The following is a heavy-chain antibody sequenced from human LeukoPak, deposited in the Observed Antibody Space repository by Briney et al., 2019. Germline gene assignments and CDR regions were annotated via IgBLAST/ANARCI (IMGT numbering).Heavy chain of an antibody. CDR2: ISWNSGNV. CDR1: GFTFDDYA. J-gene: IGHJ4*02. Sequence: PGGSLRLSCAASGFTFDDYAMHWVRQAPGKGLEWVSGISWNSGNVGYADSVKGRFTISRDNAKNSLFLQMNSLRAEDTAVYYCASPGASPFDYWGQGTLVTVSS. CDR3: ASPGASPFDY. D-gene: IGHD3-10*01. V-gene: IGHV3-9*01.